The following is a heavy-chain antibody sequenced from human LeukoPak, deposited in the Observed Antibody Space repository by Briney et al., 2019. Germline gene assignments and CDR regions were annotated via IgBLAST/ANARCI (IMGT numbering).Heavy chain of an antibody. CDR1: GFSVKNYY. D-gene: IGHD2-2*01. Sequence: ASVKVSCKPSGFSVKNYYIHWVRQAPGQGLEWMGWINPNSGGTNYAQKFQGRVTMTRDTSISTAYMELSRLRSDDTAVYYCARTKFCSSTSCPFVGYYYYYMDVWGKGTTVTVSS. CDR3: ARTKFCSSTSCPFVGYYYYYMDV. V-gene: IGHV1-2*02. CDR2: INPNSGGT. J-gene: IGHJ6*03.